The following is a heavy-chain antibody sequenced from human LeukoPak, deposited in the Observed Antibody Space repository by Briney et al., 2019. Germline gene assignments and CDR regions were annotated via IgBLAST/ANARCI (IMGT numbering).Heavy chain of an antibody. CDR2: IKQDGSEK. CDR3: AKYCTSTSCSQAGTPYYGMDG. D-gene: IGHD2-2*01. V-gene: IGHV3-7*05. Sequence: GGSLRLSCAASGFTFSSYWMDWVRQAPGKGLEWVANIKQDGSEKYYVDSVKGRFTISRDNSKNTLYLQINSLRAEDTAVYYCAKYCTSTSCSQAGTPYYGMDGWGQGTTVTVSS. CDR1: GFTFSSYW. J-gene: IGHJ6*02.